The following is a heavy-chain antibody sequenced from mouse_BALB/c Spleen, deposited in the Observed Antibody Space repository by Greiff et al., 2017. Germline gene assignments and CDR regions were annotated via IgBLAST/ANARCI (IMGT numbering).Heavy chain of an antibody. CDR1: GYTFSSYW. D-gene: IGHD3-3*01. Sequence: QVQLQQSGAELMKPGASVKISCKATGYTFSSYWIEWVKQRPGHGLEWIGEILPGSGSTNYNEKFKGKATFTADTSSNTAYMQLSSLTSEDSAVDYCARRGLGYAMDYWGQGTSVTVSS. J-gene: IGHJ4*01. V-gene: IGHV1-9*01. CDR2: ILPGSGST. CDR3: ARRGLGYAMDY.